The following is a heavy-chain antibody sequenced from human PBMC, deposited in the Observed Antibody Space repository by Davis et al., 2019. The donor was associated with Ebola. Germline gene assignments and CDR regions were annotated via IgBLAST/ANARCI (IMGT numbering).Heavy chain of an antibody. CDR3: ARRYSGSYYNAFDI. J-gene: IGHJ3*02. CDR2: IAAAGDT. V-gene: IGHV3-23*01. D-gene: IGHD1-26*01. CDR1: GFTFSGYA. Sequence: GESLKISCAASGFTFSGYAMTWVRQAPGSGSRLEWVSTIAAAGDTFYADSVKGRFTISRDNSKNTLYLQMNSLRAEDTAVYYCARRYSGSYYNAFDIWGQGTMVTVSS.